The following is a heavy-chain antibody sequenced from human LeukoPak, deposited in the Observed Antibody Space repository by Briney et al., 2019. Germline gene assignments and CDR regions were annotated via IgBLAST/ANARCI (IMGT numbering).Heavy chain of an antibody. Sequence: GGSLRLSCAASGFTFSSSWMKWVRQAPGKGLESVAVIKEDGSEKYYVDSVKGQFTISRDNSKNTLYLQMDSLRAEDTAVYYCARDYGGDAGLDYWGQGTLVTVSS. CDR1: GFTFSSSW. D-gene: IGHD4-23*01. V-gene: IGHV3-7*04. J-gene: IGHJ4*02. CDR2: IKEDGSEK. CDR3: ARDYGGDAGLDY.